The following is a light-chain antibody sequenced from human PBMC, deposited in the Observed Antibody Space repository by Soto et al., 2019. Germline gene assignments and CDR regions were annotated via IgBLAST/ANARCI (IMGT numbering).Light chain of an antibody. J-gene: IGLJ3*02. Sequence: QTVVTQEPSVTVSLGGTVTLTCASSTGAVTSGYYPNWFQQKLGQAPRALIYGTSDKHSWTPARFSGSLLGGKAALTVSGVQPEDEAEYYCLLYFDRTWVFGGGTKLTVL. V-gene: IGLV7-43*01. CDR1: TGAVTSGYY. CDR3: LLYFDRTWV. CDR2: GTS.